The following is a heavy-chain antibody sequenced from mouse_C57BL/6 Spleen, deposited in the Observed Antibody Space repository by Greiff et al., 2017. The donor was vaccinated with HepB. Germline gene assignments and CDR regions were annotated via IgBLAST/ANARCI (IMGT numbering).Heavy chain of an antibody. D-gene: IGHD1-1*01. CDR2: IYPRSGNT. CDR3: ARDGSSAMDY. Sequence: VQLQQSGAELARPGASVKLSCKASGYTFTSYGISWVKQRTGQGLEWIGEIYPRSGNTYYNEKFKGKATLTADKSSSTAYMELRSLTSEYSAVYFCARDGSSAMDYWGQGTSVTVSS. V-gene: IGHV1-81*01. CDR1: GYTFTSYG. J-gene: IGHJ4*01.